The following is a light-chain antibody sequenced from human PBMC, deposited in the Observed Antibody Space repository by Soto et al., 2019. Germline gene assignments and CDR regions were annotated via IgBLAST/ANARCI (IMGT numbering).Light chain of an antibody. J-gene: IGKJ1*01. CDR1: QDIAEY. Sequence: DIQMTQSPSCLSSSVRDKVTITCRASQDIAEYLAWYKQKPGQVPSLLIYAASTLQSGVPSRFTGSGSGTDFTLTITGLKPEDFATYYCQNYNSAPWTFGQGTKVDIK. CDR3: QNYNSAPWT. CDR2: AAS. V-gene: IGKV1-27*01.